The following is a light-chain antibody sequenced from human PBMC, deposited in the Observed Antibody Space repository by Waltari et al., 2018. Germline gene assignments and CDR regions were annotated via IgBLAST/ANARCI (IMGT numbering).Light chain of an antibody. CDR3: QAWDSSTRYV. V-gene: IGLV3-1*01. Sequence: SYELTQPPSVSVSPGQTASMPCPGDKLGDKYACWYQRKPGQSLVLVIYHDTQRPSGIPGRFSGSSSGNTATLTIGGTQAMDEADYYCQAWDSSTRYVFGSGTKVTVL. CDR2: HDT. CDR1: KLGDKY. J-gene: IGLJ1*01.